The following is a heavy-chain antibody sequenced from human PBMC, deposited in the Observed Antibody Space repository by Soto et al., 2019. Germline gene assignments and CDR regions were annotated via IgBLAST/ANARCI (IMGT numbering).Heavy chain of an antibody. CDR2: IYYSGST. CDR1: GGSISSGDYY. Sequence: SETLSLTCTVSGGSISSGDYYWNWIRQHPGKGLESIGYIYYSGSTYYNPSLKSRVTISVDTSKNQFSLKLTSVTAADTAVYYCARELYGDYVFGTFDIWGQGTMVTVSS. D-gene: IGHD4-17*01. V-gene: IGHV4-31*03. J-gene: IGHJ3*02. CDR3: ARELYGDYVFGTFDI.